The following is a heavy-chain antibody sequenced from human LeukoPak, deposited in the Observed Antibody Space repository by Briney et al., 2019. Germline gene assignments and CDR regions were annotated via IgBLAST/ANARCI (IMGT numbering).Heavy chain of an antibody. CDR2: ISAYNGNT. Sequence: ASVKVSCKASGYTFTSYGISWVRQAPGQGLEWMGWISAYNGNTNYAQKLQGRVTMTTDTSTSTAYMELRSLRSDDTAVYYCARDGYYDSSGYEGYYYYGMDVWGQGTKVTVSS. V-gene: IGHV1-18*01. D-gene: IGHD3-22*01. CDR3: ARDGYYDSSGYEGYYYYGMDV. CDR1: GYTFTSYG. J-gene: IGHJ6*02.